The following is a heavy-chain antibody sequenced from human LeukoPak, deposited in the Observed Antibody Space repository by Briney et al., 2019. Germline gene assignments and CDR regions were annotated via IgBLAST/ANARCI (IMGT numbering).Heavy chain of an antibody. CDR2: INPNSGGT. CDR1: GYTFTGYY. V-gene: IGHV1-2*06. CDR3: AREHSGSYYGPYYYYGMDV. Sequence: ASVTVSCKASGYTFTGYYMHWVRQAPGQGLEWMGRINPNSGGTNYAQKFQGRVTMTRDTSISTAYMELSRLRSDDTAVYYCAREHSGSYYGPYYYYGMDVWGQGTTVTVSS. J-gene: IGHJ6*02. D-gene: IGHD1-26*01.